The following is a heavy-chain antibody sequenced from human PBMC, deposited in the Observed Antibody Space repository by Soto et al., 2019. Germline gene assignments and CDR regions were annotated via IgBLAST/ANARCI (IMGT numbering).Heavy chain of an antibody. Sequence: QVQLQESGPGLVKPSETLSLTCTVSGGSVSSGSYYWSWIRQPPGKGLEWIGYILYTGSTNYNPSLKSRVTMLVDTSKNQFSLKLSSVTAADTAVYYCAGDLLSGRYGMDVWGQGTTVTVSS. D-gene: IGHD2-15*01. CDR3: AGDLLSGRYGMDV. CDR1: GGSVSSGSYY. J-gene: IGHJ6*02. CDR2: ILYTGST. V-gene: IGHV4-61*01.